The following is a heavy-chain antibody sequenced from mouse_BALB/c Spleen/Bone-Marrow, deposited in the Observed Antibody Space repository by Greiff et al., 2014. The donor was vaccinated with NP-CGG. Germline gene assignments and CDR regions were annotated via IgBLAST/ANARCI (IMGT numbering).Heavy chain of an antibody. CDR1: GFNIKDTY. Sequence: EVQLQESGAELVKPGASVKLSCTASGFNIKDTYMHWVKQRPEQGLEWIGRIDPANGNTKYDPKFQGKATITADTSSNTAYLQLSSLTSEDTAVYYCAKWEYYAKDYWGQGTSVTVSS. CDR2: IDPANGNT. V-gene: IGHV14-3*02. D-gene: IGHD4-1*01. CDR3: AKWEYYAKDY. J-gene: IGHJ4*01.